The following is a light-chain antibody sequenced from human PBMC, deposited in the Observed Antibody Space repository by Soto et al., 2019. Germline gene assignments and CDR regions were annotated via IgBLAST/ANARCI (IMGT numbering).Light chain of an antibody. CDR2: GAS. Sequence: EIVLTQSPGTLSLSPGERATLSCRVSQSVSSSYLTWYQQRPGQAPRLLMYGASSRATGIPDRFSGSGSGTDFTLTISRLEPEDFAVYYCQQYGSSLWTFGQGTKVEIK. V-gene: IGKV3-20*01. J-gene: IGKJ1*01. CDR1: QSVSSSY. CDR3: QQYGSSLWT.